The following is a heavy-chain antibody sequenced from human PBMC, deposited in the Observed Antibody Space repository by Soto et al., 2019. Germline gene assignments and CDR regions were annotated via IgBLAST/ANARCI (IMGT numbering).Heavy chain of an antibody. Sequence: SETLSLTCAVYGGSFSGYYWSWIRQPPGKGLEWIGEINHSGSTNYNPSLKSRVTISVDTSKNQFSLKLSSVTAADTAVYYCAREGMDYYYTDVWGKGTTVTASS. D-gene: IGHD2-2*03. J-gene: IGHJ6*03. CDR2: INHSGST. CDR1: GGSFSGYY. V-gene: IGHV4-34*01. CDR3: AREGMDYYYTDV.